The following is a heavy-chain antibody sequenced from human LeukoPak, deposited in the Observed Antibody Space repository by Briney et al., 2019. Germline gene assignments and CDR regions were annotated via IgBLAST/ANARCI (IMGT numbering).Heavy chain of an antibody. J-gene: IGHJ3*02. CDR3: AREEASTVTYDAFDI. Sequence: SGGSLRLSCAASGFTFSTYSMHWVREAPGKGLEWVSSISSSSSYIYYADSVKGRFTISRDNTKNSLYLQMNSLRAEDTAVYYCAREEASTVTYDAFDIWGQGTMVTVSS. CDR1: GFTFSTYS. D-gene: IGHD4-17*01. CDR2: ISSSSSYI. V-gene: IGHV3-21*01.